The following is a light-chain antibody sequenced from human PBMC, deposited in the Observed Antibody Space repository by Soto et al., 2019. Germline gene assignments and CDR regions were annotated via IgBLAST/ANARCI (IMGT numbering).Light chain of an antibody. Sequence: DIQMTQSPYSLSASVGDRITITCQASQDIRNHLNWYQQKPGKAPKILIYDASNLEAGVPSRFGGSGSGTDFTFTISSLHPEDIATHYCQQYLNVLTFGGGTKVDIK. J-gene: IGKJ4*01. V-gene: IGKV1-33*01. CDR1: QDIRNH. CDR3: QQYLNVLT. CDR2: DAS.